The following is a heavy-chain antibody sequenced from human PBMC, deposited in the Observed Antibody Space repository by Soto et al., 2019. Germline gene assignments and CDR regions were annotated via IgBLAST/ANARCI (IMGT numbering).Heavy chain of an antibody. D-gene: IGHD2-2*01. CDR2: IIPIFGTA. V-gene: IGHV1-69*13. CDR1: GGTFSSYA. CDR3: ASRYCSSTSCRTYYYYGMDV. Sequence: SVKVSCKASGGTFSSYAISWVRQAPGQGLEWMGGIIPIFGTANYAQKFQGRVTITADESTSTAYMELSSLRSEDTAVYYCASRYCSSTSCRTYYYYGMDVWGQGTTVTVSS. J-gene: IGHJ6*02.